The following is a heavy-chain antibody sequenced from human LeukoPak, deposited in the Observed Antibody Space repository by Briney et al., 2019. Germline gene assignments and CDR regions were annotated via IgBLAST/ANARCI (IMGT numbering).Heavy chain of an antibody. J-gene: IGHJ4*02. V-gene: IGHV1-2*02. CDR3: ARDFSWGVDS. CDR2: INANSGDT. Sequence: ASVKVSCKTSAYSFTGYFFHWIRQAPGQGLEWMGWINANSGDTNYAQQFQGRLTMTRDRSISTGYMELSRLRTDDTAVYYCARDFSWGVDSWGQGTLGTVSS. CDR1: AYSFTGYF. D-gene: IGHD3-10*01.